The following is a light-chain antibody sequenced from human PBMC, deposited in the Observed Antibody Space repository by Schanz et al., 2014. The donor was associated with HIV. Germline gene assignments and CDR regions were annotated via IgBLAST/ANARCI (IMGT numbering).Light chain of an antibody. J-gene: IGKJ4*01. Sequence: EIVLTQSPATLSLSPGERATLSCRANQSVSTFLAWYQQKPGQAPRILIYGASTRATGIPDRFSGSGSGTEFTLTISSLQSEDFAVYHCQQYNNWPLAFGGGTTVEIK. CDR2: GAS. V-gene: IGKV3D-15*01. CDR1: QSVSTF. CDR3: QQYNNWPLA.